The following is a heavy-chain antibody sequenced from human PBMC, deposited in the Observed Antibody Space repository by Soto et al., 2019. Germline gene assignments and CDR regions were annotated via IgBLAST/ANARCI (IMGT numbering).Heavy chain of an antibody. D-gene: IGHD6-13*01. CDR3: ARDLAAGDH. CDR2: INPTSGST. CDR1: GYTFTNYY. J-gene: IGHJ4*02. Sequence: QVQLVQSGAEVKKPGASVKVSCKASGYTFTNYYIHWVRQAPGQGLEWMGIINPTSGSTNYAQKFQGRVTLTYDTSTTTVYMELSGLRSEDTAVLYCARDLAAGDHWGQGTLSPSPQ. V-gene: IGHV1-46*01.